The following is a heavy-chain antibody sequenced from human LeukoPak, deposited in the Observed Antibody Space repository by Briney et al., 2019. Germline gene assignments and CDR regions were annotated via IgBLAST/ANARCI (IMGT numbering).Heavy chain of an antibody. CDR1: GGTFSSYA. V-gene: IGHV1-69*13. CDR3: AREPPYCSSTSCSGTGWFDP. Sequence: SVKVSCKASGGTFSSYAISWVRQAPGQGLEWMGGIIPIFGTANYAQKFQGRVTITADESTIPAYMELSSLRSEDTAVYYCAREPPYCSSTSCSGTGWFDPWGQGTLVTVSS. J-gene: IGHJ5*02. CDR2: IIPIFGTA. D-gene: IGHD2-2*01.